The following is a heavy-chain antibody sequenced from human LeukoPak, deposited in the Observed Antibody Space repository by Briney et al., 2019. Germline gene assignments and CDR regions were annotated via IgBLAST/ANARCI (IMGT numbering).Heavy chain of an antibody. D-gene: IGHD3-3*01. CDR2: ISGSGGST. J-gene: IGHJ6*02. Sequence: QPGGSLRLSCAASGFTFGSYAMSWVRQAPGKGLEWVSSISGSGGSTYYADSVKGRFTISRDNSKNTLYLQMNSLRAEDTAVYYCAKVSFWSGYRYYYYYGMDVWGQGTTVTVSS. CDR3: AKVSFWSGYRYYYYYGMDV. V-gene: IGHV3-23*01. CDR1: GFTFGSYA.